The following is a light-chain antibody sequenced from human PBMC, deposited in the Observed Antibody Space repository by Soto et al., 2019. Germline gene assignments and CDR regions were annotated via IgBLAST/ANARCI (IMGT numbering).Light chain of an antibody. V-gene: IGKV1-12*01. CDR2: ATS. Sequence: DIQMTQSPSSVSASVGDRVTITCRASQGISNWLAWYQQKAGKAPKLLIYATSTLQSGVPTRFRGSGSGTEFTLTISILQPEDVATYYCQQANSFPYTFGQGTKLEIK. CDR3: QQANSFPYT. CDR1: QGISNW. J-gene: IGKJ2*01.